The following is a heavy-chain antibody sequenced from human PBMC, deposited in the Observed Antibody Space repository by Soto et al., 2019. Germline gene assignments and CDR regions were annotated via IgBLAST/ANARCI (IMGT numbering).Heavy chain of an antibody. J-gene: IGHJ4*02. CDR2: INHSGST. CDR3: ARDQINGLFDY. CDR1: GWSFSAYY. D-gene: IGHD2-8*01. V-gene: IGHV4-34*01. Sequence: SETLSLTCAVYGWSFSAYYWTWIRQPPGTRLEWIGEINHSGSTNYNPSLKSRVTISVDTSKNQFSLKLTSVTTADTAVYYCARDQINGLFDYWGQGTLVTVSS.